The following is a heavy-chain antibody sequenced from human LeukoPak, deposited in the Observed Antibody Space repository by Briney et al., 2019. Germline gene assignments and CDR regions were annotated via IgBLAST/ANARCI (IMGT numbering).Heavy chain of an antibody. Sequence: QPGGSLRLSCAASGFTFSSYWMSWVRQAPGKGLEWVANIKQDGSEKYYVDSVKGRFTISRDNSKNTLYLQMNSLRAEDTAVYYCAKSDLGYCSGGSCYSYGMDVWGKGTTVTVSS. CDR2: IKQDGSEK. CDR1: GFTFSSYW. CDR3: AKSDLGYCSGGSCYSYGMDV. J-gene: IGHJ6*04. V-gene: IGHV3-7*01. D-gene: IGHD2-15*01.